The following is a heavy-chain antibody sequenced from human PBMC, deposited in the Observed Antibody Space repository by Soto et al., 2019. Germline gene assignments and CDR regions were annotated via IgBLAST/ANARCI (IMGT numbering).Heavy chain of an antibody. Sequence: QVQLQQWGTGLLKPSETLALTCDVHGGSFSGYYWTWIRQPPGKGLEWIGEMNHSGSNNYNPSLKRRVSISVDTSKNQFSLKVTSVSAADTAIYYCARGSGFCTGTTCLEALEIWGQGTMVTVSS. J-gene: IGHJ3*02. CDR1: GGSFSGYY. CDR2: MNHSGSN. V-gene: IGHV4-34*01. D-gene: IGHD2-2*01. CDR3: ARGSGFCTGTTCLEALEI.